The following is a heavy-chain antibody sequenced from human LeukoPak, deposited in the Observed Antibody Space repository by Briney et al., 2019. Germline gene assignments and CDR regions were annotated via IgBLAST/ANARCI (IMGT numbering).Heavy chain of an antibody. D-gene: IGHD4-11*01. V-gene: IGHV3-7*03. J-gene: IGHJ4*02. CDR1: GFTFSSYG. CDR3: AGSVYSQPDQ. Sequence: GGSLRLSCAASGFTFSSYGMHWVRQAPRKGLEWVANIRQDGGAKNYVDSVKGRFTISGDPSKSTLYLQMNSLRFEDTALYFCAGSVYSQPDQWGQGTQVAVSS. CDR2: IRQDGGAK.